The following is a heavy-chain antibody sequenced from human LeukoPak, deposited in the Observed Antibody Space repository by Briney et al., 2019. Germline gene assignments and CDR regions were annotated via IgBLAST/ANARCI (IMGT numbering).Heavy chain of an antibody. V-gene: IGHV1-69*05. D-gene: IGHD1-26*01. J-gene: IGHJ4*02. Sequence: SVKVSCKASGGTFSSYAISWVRQAPGQGLEWMGGIIPIFGTANYAQKFQGRVTITTDESTSTAYMELSSLRSEDTAVYYCASGGYSGSYEGIFDYWGQGTLVTVSS. CDR2: IIPIFGTA. CDR3: ASGGYSGSYEGIFDY. CDR1: GGTFSSYA.